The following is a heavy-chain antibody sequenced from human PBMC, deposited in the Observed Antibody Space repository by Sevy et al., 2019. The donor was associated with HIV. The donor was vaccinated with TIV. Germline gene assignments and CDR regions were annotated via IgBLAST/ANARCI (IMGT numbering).Heavy chain of an antibody. CDR2: LSFGCGEI. V-gene: IGHV3-23*01. CDR3: AREGCTKPHDY. CDR1: GFTFSKYS. J-gene: IGHJ4*02. Sequence: WGSLRLSCAASGFTFSKYSMSWVRQPPGKGLEWVSTLSFGCGEINYADSVKGRFTISRDNSKSSVYLQMNNLRPEATALYYCAREGCTKPHDYWGQGTLVTVSS. D-gene: IGHD2-8*01.